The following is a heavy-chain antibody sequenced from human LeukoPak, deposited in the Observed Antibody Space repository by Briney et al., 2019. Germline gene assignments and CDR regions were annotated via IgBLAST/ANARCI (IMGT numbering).Heavy chain of an antibody. CDR1: SGSFSDYY. CDR3: ARKGLTRPLPVAVDFDS. D-gene: IGHD6-19*01. J-gene: IGHJ4*02. CDR2: INHRGGT. Sequence: PSETLSLTCAVYSGSFSDYYWSWISQPPGKGLEWIGEINHRGGTNYNPSLKSRGTISIDTSRNQFSLKLTLVTAADTAVYYCARKGLTRPLPVAVDFDSWGQGTLVTVSS. V-gene: IGHV4-34*01.